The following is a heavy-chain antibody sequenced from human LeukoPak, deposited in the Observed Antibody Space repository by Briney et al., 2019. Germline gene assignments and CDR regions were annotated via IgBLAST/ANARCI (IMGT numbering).Heavy chain of an antibody. CDR2: IYYTGST. Sequence: SETLSLTCTVSGDSISLYYWSWIRQPPGKGLEWIGHIYYTGSTKSNPSLKSRVTISVDTSKKQFSLKLSSVTAADTAVYYCARETGSVGYDTTSPDYYYGMDVWGQGTTVTVSS. CDR3: ARETGSVGYDTTSPDYYYGMDV. CDR1: GDSISLYY. V-gene: IGHV4-59*01. J-gene: IGHJ6*02. D-gene: IGHD3-22*01.